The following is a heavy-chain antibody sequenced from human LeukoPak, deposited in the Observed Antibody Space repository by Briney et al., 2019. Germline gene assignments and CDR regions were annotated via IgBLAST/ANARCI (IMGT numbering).Heavy chain of an antibody. J-gene: IGHJ6*02. CDR1: GFTFSSFD. D-gene: IGHD2-2*01. Sequence: GGSLRLSCAASGFTFSSFDMHWVRQVPGKGLEWVSGIGPGGNANYVGSVKGRFTISRENAKNSLHLQMNSLRAGDTAVYYCARGHCSSTTSCPTGDYYYFGMDVWGQGTTVTVSS. CDR3: ARGHCSSTTSCPTGDYYYFGMDV. CDR2: IGPGGNA. V-gene: IGHV3-13*04.